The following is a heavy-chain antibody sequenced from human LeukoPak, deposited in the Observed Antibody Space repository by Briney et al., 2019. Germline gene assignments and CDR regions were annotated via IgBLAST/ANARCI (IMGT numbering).Heavy chain of an antibody. Sequence: SETLSLTCTVSGGSISSYYWSWIRQPPGKGLEWIGYIYYSGSTNYSPSLKSRVTISVDTSKNQFSLKLSSVTAADTAVYYCARDEYYYDSSGYLHFDYWGQGTLVTVSS. V-gene: IGHV4-59*01. CDR1: GGSISSYY. D-gene: IGHD3-22*01. CDR3: ARDEYYYDSSGYLHFDY. J-gene: IGHJ4*02. CDR2: IYYSGST.